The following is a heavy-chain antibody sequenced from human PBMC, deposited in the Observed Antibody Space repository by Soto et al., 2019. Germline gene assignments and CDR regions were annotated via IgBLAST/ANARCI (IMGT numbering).Heavy chain of an antibody. V-gene: IGHV1-3*01. CDR3: ARDNKAMVPYFDY. J-gene: IGHJ4*02. D-gene: IGHD5-18*01. Sequence: ASVKVSCKASGYTLTSYAMHWVRQAPGQRLEWMGWINAGNGNTKYSQKFQGRVTITRDTSASTAYMELSSLRSEDTAVYYCARDNKAMVPYFDYWGQGTLVTVSS. CDR1: GYTLTSYA. CDR2: INAGNGNT.